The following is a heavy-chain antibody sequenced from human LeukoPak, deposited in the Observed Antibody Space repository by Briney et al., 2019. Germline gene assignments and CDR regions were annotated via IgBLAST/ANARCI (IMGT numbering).Heavy chain of an antibody. CDR1: GYTFTSYY. J-gene: IGHJ4*02. Sequence: GASVKVSCKASGYTFTSYYMHWVRQAPAQGLEWMGIINPSGGSTSYAQKFQGRVTMTRDTSTSTVYMELSSLRSEDTAVYYCARDARRGYSGYRFDYWGQGTLVTVSS. D-gene: IGHD5-12*01. CDR2: INPSGGST. CDR3: ARDARRGYSGYRFDY. V-gene: IGHV1-46*01.